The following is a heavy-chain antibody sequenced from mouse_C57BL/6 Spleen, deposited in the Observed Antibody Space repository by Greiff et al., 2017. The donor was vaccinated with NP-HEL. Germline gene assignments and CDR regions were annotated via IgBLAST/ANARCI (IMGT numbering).Heavy chain of an antibody. J-gene: IGHJ2*01. V-gene: IGHV1-4*01. CDR3: ARYDYGSSSYFDY. CDR2: INPSSGYT. D-gene: IGHD1-1*01. Sequence: VKLMESGAELARPGASVKMSCKASGYTFTSYTMHWVKQRPGQGLEWIGYINPSSGYTKYNQKFKDKATLTADKSSSTAYMQLSSLTSEDSAVYYCARYDYGSSSYFDYWGQGTTLTVSS. CDR1: GYTFTSYT.